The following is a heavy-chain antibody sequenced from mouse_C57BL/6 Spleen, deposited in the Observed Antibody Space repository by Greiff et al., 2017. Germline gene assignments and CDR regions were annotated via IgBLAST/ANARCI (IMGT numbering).Heavy chain of an antibody. CDR1: GYTFTDYN. CDR3: ARKYYGSSSFAY. Sequence: EVQLQQSGPELVKPGASVTIPCKASGYTFTDYNMDWVKQSHGKSLEWIGDINPNNGGTIYNQKFKGKATLTVDKSSSTAYMELRSLTSEDTAVYYCARKYYGSSSFAYWGQGTLVTVSA. J-gene: IGHJ3*01. V-gene: IGHV1-18*01. CDR2: INPNNGGT. D-gene: IGHD1-1*01.